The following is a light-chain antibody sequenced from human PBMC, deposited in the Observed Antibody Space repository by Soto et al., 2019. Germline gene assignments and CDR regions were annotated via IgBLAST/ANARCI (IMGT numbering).Light chain of an antibody. CDR3: HQSFTTPWT. V-gene: IGKV1-39*01. CDR1: QTILTY. Sequence: DIQMTQSPSSLSASVGDRVTITCRASQTILTYLNWYQQKPGKAPKLLIYAASSLQSGVPSRISGGGSATDFTLTISSLQPDDFATYYCHQSFTTPWTFGHGTKVEIK. CDR2: AAS. J-gene: IGKJ1*01.